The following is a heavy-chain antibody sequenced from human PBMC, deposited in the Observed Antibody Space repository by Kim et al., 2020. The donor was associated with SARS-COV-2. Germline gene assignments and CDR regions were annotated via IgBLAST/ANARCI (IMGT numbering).Heavy chain of an antibody. J-gene: IGHJ4*02. Sequence: PSLKSRVTISVDTSKNQFSLKLSSVTAADTAVYYCARVSSSSLGFSFDYWGQGTLVTVSS. CDR3: ARVSSSSLGFSFDY. D-gene: IGHD6-13*01. V-gene: IGHV4-34*01.